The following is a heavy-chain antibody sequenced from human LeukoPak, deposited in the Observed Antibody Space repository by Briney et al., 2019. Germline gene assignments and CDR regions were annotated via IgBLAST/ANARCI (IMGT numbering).Heavy chain of an antibody. J-gene: IGHJ4*02. D-gene: IGHD3-10*01. V-gene: IGHV3-30*04. CDR2: ISYDGSNK. CDR1: GFTFSSYA. Sequence: PGGSLRLSCAASGFTFSSYAMHWVRQAPGKGLEWVAVISYDGSNKYYADSVKGRFTISRDNSKNTLYLQMNSLRAEDTAVYYCARGITMVRGVIVIGSYFDYWGQGTPVTVSS. CDR3: ARGITMVRGVIVIGSYFDY.